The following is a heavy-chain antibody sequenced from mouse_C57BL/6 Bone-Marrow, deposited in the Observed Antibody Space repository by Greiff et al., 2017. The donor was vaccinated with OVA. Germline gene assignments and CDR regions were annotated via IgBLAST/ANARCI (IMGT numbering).Heavy chain of an antibody. CDR3: ARAFGGYDAPFAC. CDR1: GYTFTNYW. CDR2: IYPGGGYT. D-gene: IGHD2-2*01. J-gene: IGHJ3*01. V-gene: IGHV1-63*01. Sequence: QVQLQQSGAELVRPGTSVKMSCKASGYTFTNYWIGWAKQRPGHGLEWIGDIYPGGGYTNSNEKFKGKATLTADKSSSTAYMQFSSLTSEDSAIYYCARAFGGYDAPFACWGQGTLVTVSA.